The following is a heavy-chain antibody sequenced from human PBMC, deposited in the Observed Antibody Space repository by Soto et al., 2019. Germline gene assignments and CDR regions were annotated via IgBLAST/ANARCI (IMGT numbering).Heavy chain of an antibody. CDR1: GGSISSYY. V-gene: IGHV4-59*01. Sequence: QVQLQESGPGLVKPSETLSLTCTVSGGSISSYYWSRIRQPPGKGLEWIGYIYYSGSTNYNPSLKSRVTISVDTSKNQFSLKLSSVTAADTAVYYCARGSYYYGSGSYYPFDYWGQGTLVTVSS. J-gene: IGHJ4*02. CDR2: IYYSGST. CDR3: ARGSYYYGSGSYYPFDY. D-gene: IGHD3-10*01.